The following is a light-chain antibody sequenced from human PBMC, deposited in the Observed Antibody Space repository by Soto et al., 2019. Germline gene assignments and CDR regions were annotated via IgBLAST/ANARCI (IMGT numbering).Light chain of an antibody. Sequence: EIVLTQSPATLSLSPGERATLSCRASQSIGNYLVWYQQKPGQVPRLLIHDASNRDTGIPGRFSGRGSGTAFTLTISSLAPEDFAVYYCHQRSHWPLTFGGGTKVELK. CDR3: HQRSHWPLT. CDR2: DAS. J-gene: IGKJ4*01. CDR1: QSIGNY. V-gene: IGKV3-11*01.